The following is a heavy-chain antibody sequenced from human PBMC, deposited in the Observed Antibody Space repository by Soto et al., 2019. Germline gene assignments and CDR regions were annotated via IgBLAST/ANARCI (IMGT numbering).Heavy chain of an antibody. D-gene: IGHD3-10*01. V-gene: IGHV1-69*10. CDR3: ARGPFRPSAMDV. Sequence: GASVKVSCKPSGDNFKKNVFTWVRQAPGQGLEWMGGTIPALGKTHYIEKFQGRVTITVDDATRTVYMEVRDLTSEGTAIYYCARGPFRPSAMDVWGQGTTVTVSS. CDR1: GDNFKKNV. CDR2: TIPALGKT. J-gene: IGHJ6*02.